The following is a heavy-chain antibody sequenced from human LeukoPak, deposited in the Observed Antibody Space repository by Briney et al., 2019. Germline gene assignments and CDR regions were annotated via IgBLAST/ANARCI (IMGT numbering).Heavy chain of an antibody. CDR2: IYYGGST. V-gene: IGHV4-39*07. D-gene: IGHD4-11*01. CDR1: GGSISSSSYY. CDR3: ARVAGMTTVDY. Sequence: SETLSLTCTVSGGSISSSSYYWGWIRQPPGKGLEWIGSIYYGGSTYYNPSLKSRVTISVDTSKNQFSLKLSSVTAADTAVYYCARVAGMTTVDYWGQGTLVTVSS. J-gene: IGHJ4*02.